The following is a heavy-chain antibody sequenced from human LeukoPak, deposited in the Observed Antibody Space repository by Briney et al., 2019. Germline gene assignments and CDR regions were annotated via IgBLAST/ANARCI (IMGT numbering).Heavy chain of an antibody. CDR1: GFTFSSYW. CDR2: IKQDGSEK. Sequence: GGSLRLSCAASGFTFSSYWMSWVRQAPGKGLEWVANIKQDGSEKYYVDSVKGRFTISRDNAKNSLYLQMNSLRAEDTAVFYCARDPGYSNSPYYLDYWGQGTLVTVSS. V-gene: IGHV3-7*01. D-gene: IGHD5-12*01. J-gene: IGHJ4*02. CDR3: ARDPGYSNSPYYLDY.